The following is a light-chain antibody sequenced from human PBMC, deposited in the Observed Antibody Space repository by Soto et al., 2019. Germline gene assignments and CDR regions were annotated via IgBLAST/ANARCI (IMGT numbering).Light chain of an antibody. J-gene: IGKJ5*01. Sequence: DIQLTQSPSFLSASVGDRVTITCRASQGVNSYFAWYQQKPGKAPKLLIYAASTLQSGVPSRFSGSGSGTEFTLTISSLQPEDFATFFCQKLDGYPVTFGQGTRLEIK. CDR2: AAS. V-gene: IGKV1-9*01. CDR3: QKLDGYPVT. CDR1: QGVNSY.